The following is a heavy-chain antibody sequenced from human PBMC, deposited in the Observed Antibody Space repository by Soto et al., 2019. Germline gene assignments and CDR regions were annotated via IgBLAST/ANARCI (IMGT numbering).Heavy chain of an antibody. V-gene: IGHV4-30-2*01. CDR2: IFPSGTT. CDR3: ARGREFDS. Sequence: TLSLPLAGSGGSLTSGTFSWNWIRQPPGKGLEWIGYIFPSGTTYYNPSLKSRVSISIDVSKNQFSLNLRSLTAADTAVYYCARGREFDSWGQGTLVTVSS. CDR1: GGSLTSGTFS. J-gene: IGHJ4*02.